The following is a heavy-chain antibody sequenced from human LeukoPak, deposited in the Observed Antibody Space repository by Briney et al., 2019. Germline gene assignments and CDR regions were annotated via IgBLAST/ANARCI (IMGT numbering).Heavy chain of an antibody. CDR2: ISYSSSTI. CDR3: ARVRWTTGNLGFHYYYYMDV. V-gene: IGHV3-48*01. Sequence: PGGSLRLSCAASGFTFSSYAMHWVRQAPGKGLEWVSYISYSSSTIYYADSVKGRFTTSRDNSKNTLYLQMNSLRAEDTAVYYCARVRWTTGNLGFHYYYYMDVWGKGTTVTISS. J-gene: IGHJ6*03. CDR1: GFTFSSYA. D-gene: IGHD1-1*01.